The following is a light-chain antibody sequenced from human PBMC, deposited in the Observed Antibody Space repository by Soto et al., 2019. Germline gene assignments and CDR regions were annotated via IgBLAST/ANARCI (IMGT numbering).Light chain of an antibody. Sequence: DIEMTQSPSSGSASVGDRVTITSRASQGVNNWVAWYQLKSGKAPNLLIYGASSLQSGVPSRFSGSGSGTDFTLTISSREPEDFATYFCQQADSFPLTFGQGTKVEI. CDR2: GAS. CDR1: QGVNNW. V-gene: IGKV1-12*01. J-gene: IGKJ1*01. CDR3: QQADSFPLT.